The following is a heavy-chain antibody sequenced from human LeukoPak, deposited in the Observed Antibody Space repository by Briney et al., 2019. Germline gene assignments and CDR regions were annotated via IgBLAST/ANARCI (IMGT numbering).Heavy chain of an antibody. V-gene: IGHV3-33*01. J-gene: IGHJ4*02. CDR1: GFSFSNYG. CDR3: TTDRYTGSPAQFEF. Sequence: GGSPRLSCAASGFSFSNYGFHWVRQAPGKGLDWVSAISYDGKNIHYADSVKGRFTISRDNSRNTVYLQMNSLKTEDTAVYYCTTDRYTGSPAQFEFWGQGTLVTVSS. D-gene: IGHD1-26*01. CDR2: ISYDGKNI.